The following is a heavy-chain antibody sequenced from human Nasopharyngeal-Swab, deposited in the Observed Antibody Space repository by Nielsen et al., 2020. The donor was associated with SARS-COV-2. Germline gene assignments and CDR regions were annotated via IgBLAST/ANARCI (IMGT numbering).Heavy chain of an antibody. V-gene: IGHV3-21*01. D-gene: IGHD6-13*01. J-gene: IGHJ5*02. CDR1: GFTFSSYA. CDR3: ARDSYSSSWYENRRFDP. CDR2: I. Sequence: GGSLRLSCAASGFTFSSYAMSWVRQAPGKGLEWVSYIYYADSVKGRFTISRDNAKNSLYLQMNSLRAEDTAVYYCARDSYSSSWYENRRFDPWGQGTLVTVSS.